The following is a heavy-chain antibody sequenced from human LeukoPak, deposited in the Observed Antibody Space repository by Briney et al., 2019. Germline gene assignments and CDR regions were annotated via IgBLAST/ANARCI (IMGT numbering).Heavy chain of an antibody. V-gene: IGHV1-18*01. CDR2: ISAHNGNT. Sequence: GASVKVSCKASGYTFTSYGIIWVRQAPGQGLEWMGWISAHNGNTNYAQKLQGRVTMTTDTSTSTAYMELRSLRSDDTAVYYCARTSAAGDEYFQHWGQGTLVTVSS. CDR3: ARTSAAGDEYFQH. D-gene: IGHD6-13*01. CDR1: GYTFTSYG. J-gene: IGHJ1*01.